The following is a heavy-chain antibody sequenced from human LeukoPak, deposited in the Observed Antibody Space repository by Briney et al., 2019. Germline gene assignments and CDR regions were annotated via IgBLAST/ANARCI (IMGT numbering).Heavy chain of an antibody. CDR1: GFTFSSYG. D-gene: IGHD3-9*01. J-gene: IGHJ4*02. CDR2: IRYDGSNK. CDR3: AKGSLRYFDWSYFDY. V-gene: IGHV3-30*02. Sequence: GGSLRLSCAASGFTFSSYGMHWVRQAPGKGLEWVAFIRYDGSNKYCADSVKGRFTISRDNSKNTLYLQMNSLRAEDTAVYYCAKGSLRYFDWSYFDYWGQGTLVTVSS.